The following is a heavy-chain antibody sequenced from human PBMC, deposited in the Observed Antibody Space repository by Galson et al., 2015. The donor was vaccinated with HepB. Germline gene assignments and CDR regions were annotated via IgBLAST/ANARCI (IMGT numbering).Heavy chain of an antibody. D-gene: IGHD5-18*01. CDR3: ARRRGYNSGLSFDY. J-gene: IGHJ4*02. Sequence: QSGAEVKKPGESLRISCKGSGYIFTNYWIIWVRQMPGKGLEWMGKIDPSDSYTKYSPSFQDNVTISADRSISTAYLQWGSLKASDTAMYYCARRRGYNSGLSFDYWGQGTLVTVSS. CDR1: GYIFTNYW. CDR2: IDPSDSYT. V-gene: IGHV5-10-1*01.